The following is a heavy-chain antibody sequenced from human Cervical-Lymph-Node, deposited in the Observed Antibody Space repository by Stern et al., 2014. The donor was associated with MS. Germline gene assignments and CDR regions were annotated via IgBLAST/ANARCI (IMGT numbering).Heavy chain of an antibody. CDR2: IIPVFATI. CDR1: GGTFTSYA. Sequence: QVQLVQSGAELKTPGSSVRVSCKASGGTFTSYAINWVRQAPGQGPEWMGRIIPVFATINDAQNFQGRVTNSADESTATAYMELTGLTSEDTAVFYCARDGRGNFFYFDLWGRGTLVTVSS. V-gene: IGHV1-69*15. CDR3: ARDGRGNFFYFDL. D-gene: IGHD4-23*01. J-gene: IGHJ2*01.